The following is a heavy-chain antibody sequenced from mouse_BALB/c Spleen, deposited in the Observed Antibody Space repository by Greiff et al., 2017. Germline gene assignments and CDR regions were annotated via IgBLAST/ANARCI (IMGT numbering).Heavy chain of an antibody. CDR2: ISYSGST. V-gene: IGHV3-8*02. CDR1: GDSITSGY. J-gene: IGHJ4*01. Sequence: VQLKESGPSLVKPSQTLSLTCSVTGDSITSGYWNWIRKFPGNKLEYMGYISYSGSTYYNPSLKSRISITRDTSKNQYYLQLNSVTTEDTATYYCARCGGNYEGYAMDYWGLGTSVTVSS. CDR3: ARCGGNYEGYAMDY. D-gene: IGHD2-1*01.